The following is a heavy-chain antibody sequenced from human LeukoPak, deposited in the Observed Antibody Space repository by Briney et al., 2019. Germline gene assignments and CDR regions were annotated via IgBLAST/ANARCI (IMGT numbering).Heavy chain of an antibody. Sequence: SQTLPLTCTVSGGSISSDDYYWSWIRQSPGKGLEWIGEINHGGGTNCNTSLESRVTMSVDTSKSQFTLKLNSVTAADTAVYYCAKVYSSSSRDSFDVWGPGTMVIVSS. D-gene: IGHD6-6*01. V-gene: IGHV4-30-4*01. CDR3: AKVYSSSSRDSFDV. CDR1: GGSISSDDYY. J-gene: IGHJ3*01. CDR2: INHGGGT.